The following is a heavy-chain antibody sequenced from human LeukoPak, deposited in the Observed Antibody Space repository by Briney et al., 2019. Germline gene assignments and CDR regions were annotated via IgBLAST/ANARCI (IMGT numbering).Heavy chain of an antibody. J-gene: IGHJ4*02. Sequence: GGSLRLSCAASGFTFSNYGMHWVRQAPGKGLEWVSAISGSGGSTYYAGSVKGRFTISRDNSKNTLFLQMNSLRAEDTAVYYCAKGTYSSSPRDYWGQGTLVTVSS. D-gene: IGHD6-6*01. CDR3: AKGTYSSSPRDY. V-gene: IGHV3-23*01. CDR1: GFTFSNYG. CDR2: ISGSGGST.